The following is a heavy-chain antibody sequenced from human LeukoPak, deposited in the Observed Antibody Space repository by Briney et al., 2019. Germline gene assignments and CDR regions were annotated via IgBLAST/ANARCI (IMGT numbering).Heavy chain of an antibody. V-gene: IGHV4-4*07. CDR2: IHSTGST. CDR1: GGSFSGYY. D-gene: IGHD5-12*01. CDR3: AREHPVAIAPDH. Sequence: PSETLSLTCTVSGGSFSGYYWSSIRQSAGKGLEWIGRIHSTGSTNYNPSLQSRVTMSVDTSKNQFFLKLTSVTAADTAVYYCAREHPVAIAPDHWGQGTLVTVSS. J-gene: IGHJ4*02.